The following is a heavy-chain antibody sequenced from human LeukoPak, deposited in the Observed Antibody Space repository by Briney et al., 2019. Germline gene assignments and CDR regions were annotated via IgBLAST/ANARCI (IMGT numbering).Heavy chain of an antibody. J-gene: IGHJ4*02. D-gene: IGHD4-17*01. CDR3: ARGSGYGDYKLAYFDY. CDR2: IIPIFGIA. V-gene: IGHV1-69*04. CDR1: GGTFSSYA. Sequence: SVKVSCKASGGTFSSYAISWVRQAPGQGLEWMGRIIPIFGIANYAQKFQGRVTITADKSTSTAYMELSSLRSEDTAVYYCARGSGYGDYKLAYFDYWGQGTLVTVSS.